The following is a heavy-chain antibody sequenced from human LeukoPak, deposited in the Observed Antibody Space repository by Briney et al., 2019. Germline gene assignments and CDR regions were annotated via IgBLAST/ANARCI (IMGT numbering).Heavy chain of an antibody. J-gene: IGHJ4*02. CDR3: ARDAIVRDYSNSDY. V-gene: IGHV1-2*02. D-gene: IGHD4-11*01. CDR1: GYIFTDYY. CDR2: INPNSGGT. Sequence: ASVKVSCKASGYIFTDYYIHWVRQAPGQGLEWMGGINPNSGGTNYAQKFHGRVTMTRNTSISTAYMELSRLTSDDTAVYYCARDAIVRDYSNSDYWGQGTLVTVSS.